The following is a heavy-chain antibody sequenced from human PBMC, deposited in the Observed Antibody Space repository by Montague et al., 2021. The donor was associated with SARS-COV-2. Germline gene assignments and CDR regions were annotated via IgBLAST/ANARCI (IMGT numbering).Heavy chain of an antibody. CDR3: AIRMFRGFSRALDI. CDR2: INHSGST. J-gene: IGHJ3*02. Sequence: SETLSLTCAVYGGSFSGYYWSWIRQPPGKGLEWIGEINHSGSTNXNPSLKSRVTISVDTSKNQFSLKLSSVTAADTAVYYCAIRMFRGFSRALDIWGQGTMVTVSS. D-gene: IGHD3-10*01. V-gene: IGHV4-34*01. CDR1: GGSFSGYY.